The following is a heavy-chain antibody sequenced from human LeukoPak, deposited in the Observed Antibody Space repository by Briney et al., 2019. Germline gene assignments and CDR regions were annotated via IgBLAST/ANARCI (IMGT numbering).Heavy chain of an antibody. D-gene: IGHD5-24*01. CDR1: GDSVSSNTAA. CDR3: IRDREDGFNLDY. J-gene: IGHJ4*02. Sequence: SQTLSLTCAITGDSVSSNTAAWNWIRQSPSRGLEWLGRTYYRSMWYHDYAVSVKSRITINADTSKNQFSLQLNSVTPEDTAVYYCIRDREDGFNLDYWGRGTLVTVSS. CDR2: TYYRSMWYH. V-gene: IGHV6-1*01.